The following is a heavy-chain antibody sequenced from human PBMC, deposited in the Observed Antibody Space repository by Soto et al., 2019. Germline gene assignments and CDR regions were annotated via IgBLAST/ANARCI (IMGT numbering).Heavy chain of an antibody. Sequence: ASVKVSCKASGYTFTGYYMHWVRQAPGQGPEWMGWINPNSGGTNYAQKFQGWVTMTRDTSISTAYMELSRLRSDDTAVYYCARSKILGTVTTDDAFDIWGQGTMVTVSS. J-gene: IGHJ3*02. D-gene: IGHD4-17*01. CDR2: INPNSGGT. CDR1: GYTFTGYY. V-gene: IGHV1-2*04. CDR3: ARSKILGTVTTDDAFDI.